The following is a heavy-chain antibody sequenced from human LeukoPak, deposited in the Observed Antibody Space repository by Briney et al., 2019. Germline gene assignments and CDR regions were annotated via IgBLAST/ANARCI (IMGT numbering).Heavy chain of an antibody. J-gene: IGHJ4*02. CDR2: VYYSGSA. D-gene: IGHD1-14*01. Sequence: PSETLSLTCTVSGGSISSYWWSWIRQPPGKGLEWIGYVYYSGSAHYNPSLKSRVTISVDTSKSQFPLKMSPVTAADTAVYYCTTDPRNSYYFDYWGQGTLVTVSS. CDR1: GGSISSYW. V-gene: IGHV4-59*01. CDR3: TTDPRNSYYFDY.